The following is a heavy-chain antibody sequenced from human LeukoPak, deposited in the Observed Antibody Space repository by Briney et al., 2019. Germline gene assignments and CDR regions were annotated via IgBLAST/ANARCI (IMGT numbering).Heavy chain of an antibody. V-gene: IGHV3-48*01. CDR3: ASHGGWYYGSGSPRGDMDV. CDR1: GFTFSGYS. D-gene: IGHD3-10*01. CDR2: ISSSSSTI. Sequence: GGSLRLSCSASGFTFSGYSRNWVGQAPGKGLEGFSYISSSSSTIYYADSVKGRFTISRDNAKNSLYLQMNRMRAEDTAVYYCASHGGWYYGSGSPRGDMDVWGKGTTVTVSS. J-gene: IGHJ6*03.